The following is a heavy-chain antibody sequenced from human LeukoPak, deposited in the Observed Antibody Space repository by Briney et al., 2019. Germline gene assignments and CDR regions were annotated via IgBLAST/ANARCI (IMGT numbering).Heavy chain of an antibody. D-gene: IGHD2-21*02. J-gene: IGHJ5*02. Sequence: SETLSLTCTVSGGSLSSGTYYWSWIRQPAGEGLEWIGRIYSSGSTNYNPSLKSRVTISVDTSKNQFSLKLSSVTAADTAVYYCARARAGMVTAIPTTRFDPWGQGTLVTVSS. CDR2: IYSSGST. V-gene: IGHV4-61*02. CDR1: GGSLSSGTYY. CDR3: ARARAGMVTAIPTTRFDP.